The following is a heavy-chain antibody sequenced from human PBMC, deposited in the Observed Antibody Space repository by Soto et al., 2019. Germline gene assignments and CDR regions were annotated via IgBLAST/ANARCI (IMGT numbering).Heavy chain of an antibody. V-gene: IGHV3-21*01. CDR1: GFTFSSYS. Sequence: PGGSLRLSCAASGFTFSSYSMNWVRQAPGKGLEWVSSISSSSSYIYYADSVKGRFTISRDNAKNSLYLQMNSLRAEDTAVYYCAKGYNWNYISYLDYWGQGTLVTVSS. CDR2: ISSSSSYI. J-gene: IGHJ4*02. CDR3: AKGYNWNYISYLDY. D-gene: IGHD1-7*01.